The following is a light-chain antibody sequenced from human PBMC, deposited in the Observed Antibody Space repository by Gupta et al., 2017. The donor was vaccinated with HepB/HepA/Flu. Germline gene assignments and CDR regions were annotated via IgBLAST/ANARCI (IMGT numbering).Light chain of an antibody. CDR2: DVS. J-gene: IGLJ2*01. CDR3: SSYTSSSTPVV. Sequence: PGQSVTISCTGTSRDVGGYNYVSWYQQHPGKAPKLMIYDVSYRPSGVSNRFSGSKSGNTASLTISGLQAEDEADYYCSSYTSSSTPVVFGGGTKLTVL. CDR1: SRDVGGYNY. V-gene: IGLV2-14*04.